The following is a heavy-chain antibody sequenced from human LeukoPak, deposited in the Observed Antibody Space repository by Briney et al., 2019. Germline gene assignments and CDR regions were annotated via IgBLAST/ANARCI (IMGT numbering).Heavy chain of an antibody. CDR3: ARFEEDSSGYYQASYYYGMDV. J-gene: IGHJ6*02. D-gene: IGHD3-22*01. CDR2: ISAYNGNT. V-gene: IGHV1-18*01. Sequence: ASVKVSCTASGYTFTSYGISWVRQAPGQGLEWMGWISAYNGNTNYAQKLQGRVTMTTDTSTSTAYMELGSLRSDDTAVYYCARFEEDSSGYYQASYYYGMDVWGQGTTVTVSS. CDR1: GYTFTSYG.